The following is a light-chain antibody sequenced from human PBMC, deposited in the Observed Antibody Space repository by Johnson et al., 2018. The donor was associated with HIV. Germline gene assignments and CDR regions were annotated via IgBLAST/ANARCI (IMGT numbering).Light chain of an antibody. V-gene: IGLV1-51*02. CDR2: ENN. Sequence: QSVLTQPPSVSAAPGQKVTVSCSGSSSNIGSNYVSWYQQLPGTAPKLLIYENNKRPSGIPDRFSGSKAGSSATLGIAGLQNGEEADHYCGTWDSSLSIFVFGTGTKVTVL. CDR3: GTWDSSLSIFV. CDR1: SSNIGSNY. J-gene: IGLJ1*01.